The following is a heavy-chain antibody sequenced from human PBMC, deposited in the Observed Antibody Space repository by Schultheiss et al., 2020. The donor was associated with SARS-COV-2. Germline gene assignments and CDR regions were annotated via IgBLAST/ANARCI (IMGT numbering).Heavy chain of an antibody. V-gene: IGHV1-2*02. D-gene: IGHD5-18*01. Sequence: ASVKVSCKASGYTFTGYGLNWVRQAPGQGLEWMGWINPNSGGTNYAQKFQDRVTMTTDTSTSTVSMELGSLRSEDTAVYFCARASAGGEFVGYTYGSLDPWGQGTLVTVSS. CDR3: ARASAGGEFVGYTYGSLDP. CDR1: GYTFTGYG. J-gene: IGHJ5*02. CDR2: INPNSGGT.